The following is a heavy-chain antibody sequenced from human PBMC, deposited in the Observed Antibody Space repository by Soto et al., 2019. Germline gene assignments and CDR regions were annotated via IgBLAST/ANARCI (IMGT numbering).Heavy chain of an antibody. D-gene: IGHD3-10*01. CDR2: VNPIVSMS. J-gene: IGHJ4*02. Sequence: QVQLVQSGAEVKRPGSSVKVSCKASGDTFNFYSINWVRQAPGLGLEWMGRVNPIVSMSNYAQKFQGRVTXTXDXXTSTAYMERSSLRSEDPAIYYCASSYGSGYRAFDYWGQGALVTVSS. CDR3: ASSYGSGYRAFDY. V-gene: IGHV1-69*02. CDR1: GDTFNFYS.